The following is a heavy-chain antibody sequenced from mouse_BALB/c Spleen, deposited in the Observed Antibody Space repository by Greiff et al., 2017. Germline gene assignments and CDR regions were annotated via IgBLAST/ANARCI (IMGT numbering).Heavy chain of an antibody. CDR1: GYTFTDYN. CDR2: INPNNGGT. V-gene: IGHV1-18*01. J-gene: IGHJ3*01. CDR3: AREDYYGSSSFAY. Sequence: EVQLHQSGPELVKPGASVKIPCKASGYTFTDYNMDWVKQSHGKSLEWIGDINPNNGGTIYNQKFKGKATLTVDKSSSTAYMELRSLTSEDTAVYYCAREDYYGSSSFAYWGQGTLVTVSA. D-gene: IGHD1-1*01.